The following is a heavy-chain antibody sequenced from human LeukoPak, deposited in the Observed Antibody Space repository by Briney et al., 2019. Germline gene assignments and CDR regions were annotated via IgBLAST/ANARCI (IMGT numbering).Heavy chain of an antibody. CDR2: HFASNK. J-gene: IGHJ4*02. Sequence: GGSLRLSCVTSGFIFSSYGIHWVRQAPGKGLEWVAWHFASNKYYAESVRGRFTISRDKAKTSLYLQMNSLRAEDTAVYYCVRDQQWESPHYFDFWGQGTPVTVSS. D-gene: IGHD1-26*01. CDR1: GFIFSSYG. V-gene: IGHV3-33*01. CDR3: VRDQQWESPHYFDF.